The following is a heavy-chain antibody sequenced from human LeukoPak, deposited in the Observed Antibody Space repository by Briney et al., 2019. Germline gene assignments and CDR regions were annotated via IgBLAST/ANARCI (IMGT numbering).Heavy chain of an antibody. J-gene: IGHJ4*02. CDR2: MSGSGGSA. CDR1: GFTFSDYA. V-gene: IGHV3-23*01. Sequence: GGSLRLSCAASGFTFSDYAMSWVRQAPGKGLEWVSIMSGSGGSAYYADSVKGRFTISRDNSKNTLYLQMNNLRAEDTAVYYCARVLREFFGSGTYVKSLDYWGQGTLVTVSS. D-gene: IGHD3-10*01. CDR3: ARVLREFFGSGTYVKSLDY.